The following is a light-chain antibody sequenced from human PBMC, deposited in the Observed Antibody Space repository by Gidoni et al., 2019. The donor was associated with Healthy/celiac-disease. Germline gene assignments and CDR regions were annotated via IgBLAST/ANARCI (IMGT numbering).Light chain of an antibody. CDR2: DAS. Sequence: EIVLTQSPATLSLSPGARATLSCRASQGVSSYLAWYQQKPGQAPRLLIYDASNRATGIPARFSGSGSGTDFTLTISSLEPEDFAVYYCQQRSNWPCTFGQGTKLEIK. J-gene: IGKJ2*02. CDR3: QQRSNWPCT. CDR1: QGVSSY. V-gene: IGKV3-11*01.